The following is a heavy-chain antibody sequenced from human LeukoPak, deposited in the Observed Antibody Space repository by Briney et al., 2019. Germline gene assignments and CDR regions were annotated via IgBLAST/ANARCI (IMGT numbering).Heavy chain of an antibody. CDR2: INPNSGDT. CDR3: ARDFASSWPFDY. D-gene: IGHD6-13*01. CDR1: GYTFTGYY. Sequence: ASVKVPCKASGYTFTGYYMHWVRQAPGQGLEWMGRINPNSGDTNYAQKFQGRVTMTRDTSITTAYMELNRLRSDDTAVYYCARDFASSWPFDYWGQGTLVTVSS. V-gene: IGHV1-2*06. J-gene: IGHJ4*02.